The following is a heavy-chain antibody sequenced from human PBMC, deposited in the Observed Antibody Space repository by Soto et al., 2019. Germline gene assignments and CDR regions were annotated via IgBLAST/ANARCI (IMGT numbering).Heavy chain of an antibody. CDR3: TRRIRAPAVYLEF. CDR1: GYTFTGYG. J-gene: IGHJ4*02. CDR2: INAYNDNT. Sequence: QVQLVQSGAEVKRPGASVKVSCKASGYTFTGYGISWVRQAPGQGLEWMGRINAYNDNTDYAQKFQGRVTLTTDTATSTASMALTSLRSDDTAVYYCTRRIRAPAVYLEFCGQGTLVTVSS. V-gene: IGHV1-18*01.